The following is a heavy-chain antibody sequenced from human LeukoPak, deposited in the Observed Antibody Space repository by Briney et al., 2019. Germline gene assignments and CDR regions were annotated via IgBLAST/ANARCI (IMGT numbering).Heavy chain of an antibody. CDR2: VSAYNGNT. D-gene: IGHD6-25*01. CDR1: GYTFTSYG. V-gene: IGHV1-18*01. Sequence: ASVKVSCKASGYTFTSYGISWVRQAPGQGLEWMGWVSAYNGNTNYAQKFQGRVTMTTDTPTSTVYMELRCLRSDDTAVYYCGRHDGGSGWPWLGIDYWGQGTLVTVSS. J-gene: IGHJ4*02. CDR3: GRHDGGSGWPWLGIDY.